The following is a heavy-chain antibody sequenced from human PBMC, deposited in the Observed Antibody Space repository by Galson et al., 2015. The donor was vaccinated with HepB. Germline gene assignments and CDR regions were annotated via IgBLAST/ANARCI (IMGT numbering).Heavy chain of an antibody. CDR1: GFTFSNYG. Sequence: SLRLSCAASGFTFSNYGMHWVRQAPGKGLEWVAVISYDQKNKYYADSLEGRFTISRDNSKNTLYLQMNSLRAEDTAVYYCARDPTVTTPGYYYFYMDVWGKGATVTVSS. D-gene: IGHD4-11*01. J-gene: IGHJ6*03. V-gene: IGHV3-30*03. CDR3: ARDPTVTTPGYYYFYMDV. CDR2: ISYDQKNK.